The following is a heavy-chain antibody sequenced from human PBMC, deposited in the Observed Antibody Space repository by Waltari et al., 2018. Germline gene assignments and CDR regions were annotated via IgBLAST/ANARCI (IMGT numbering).Heavy chain of an antibody. CDR2: IYTSGST. CDR3: ARVVRATVVLSEFDP. V-gene: IGHV4-4*07. Sequence: QVQLQESGPGLVKPSETLSLTCTVSGGSISSYYWSWIRQPAGKGLEWVGRIYTSGSTNYNTALKSRVTMTTDTSTSTAYMELRSLRSDDTAVYYCARVVRATVVLSEFDPWGQGTLVTVSS. D-gene: IGHD4-17*01. CDR1: GGSISSYY. J-gene: IGHJ5*02.